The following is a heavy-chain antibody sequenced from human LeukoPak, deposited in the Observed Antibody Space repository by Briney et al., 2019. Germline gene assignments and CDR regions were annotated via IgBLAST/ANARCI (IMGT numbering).Heavy chain of an antibody. CDR2: INQDGSEK. Sequence: AGGSLRLSCAVSGFSFSAYWMNWVRRAPGKGLEWVANINQDGSEKHYVDSVKGRFTISRDNAKNSLYLQINSLSAEDTAVYYCARAGYGGNSGDYWGQGTLVTVSS. CDR1: GFSFSAYW. J-gene: IGHJ4*02. D-gene: IGHD4-23*01. V-gene: IGHV3-7*01. CDR3: ARAGYGGNSGDY.